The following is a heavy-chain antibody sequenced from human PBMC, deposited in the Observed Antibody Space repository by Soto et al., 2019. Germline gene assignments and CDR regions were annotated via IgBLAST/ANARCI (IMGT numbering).Heavy chain of an antibody. V-gene: IGHV2-26*01. Sequence: CGRTKGIPPAPLKLSSSVFGWSLTDTRIGVSWMREERGRDLEWLAHIISNDDKSYSTSLKSRLTISKYTSKSQVVLRMTSMDPVDTGRYYCARAIFDADSDGYHFEFDYWGPGTLVTVSS. D-gene: IGHD3-22*01. CDR1: GWSLTDTRIG. CDR3: ARAIFDADSDGYHFEFDY. J-gene: IGHJ4*02. CDR2: IISNDDK.